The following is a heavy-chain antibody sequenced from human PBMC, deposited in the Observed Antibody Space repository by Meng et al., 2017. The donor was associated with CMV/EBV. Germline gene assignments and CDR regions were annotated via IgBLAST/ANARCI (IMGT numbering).Heavy chain of an antibody. CDR2: INHSGST. CDR1: GGSFSGYY. Sequence: SETLSLTCTVSGGSFSGYYWSWIRQPPGKGLEWIGEINHSGSTNYNPSLKSRVTISVDTSKNQFSLKLSSVTAADTAVYYCARVMGHYYGSGSYPDWGQGTLVTVSS. D-gene: IGHD3-10*01. V-gene: IGHV4-34*01. CDR3: ARVMGHYYGSGSYPD. J-gene: IGHJ4*02.